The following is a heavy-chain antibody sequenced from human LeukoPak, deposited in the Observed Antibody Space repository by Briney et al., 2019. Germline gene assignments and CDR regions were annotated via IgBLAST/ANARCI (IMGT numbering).Heavy chain of an antibody. CDR3: ARGHDSSGLYPWVPDF. Sequence: GASVKVSCKASGYTFSGYYIHWVRQAPGHGLEWMGWMNPKSGGTNFTQRLQGRVTLTRDTSRSTAYMELKTLRSDDTAVYYCARGHDSSGLYPWVPDFWGQGTLVTVSS. D-gene: IGHD6-19*01. V-gene: IGHV1-2*02. CDR2: MNPKSGGT. CDR1: GYTFSGYY. J-gene: IGHJ4*02.